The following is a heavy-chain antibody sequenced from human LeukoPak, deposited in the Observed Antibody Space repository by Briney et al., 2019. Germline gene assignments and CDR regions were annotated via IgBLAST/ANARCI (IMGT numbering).Heavy chain of an antibody. V-gene: IGHV3-30*18. CDR1: GFSFTMYG. CDR3: AKDQIGWAPGYVSGPLDQ. Sequence: GRPLRLSCAASGFSFTMYGIHWVRQAPGKGLEWVAVISTDGNNEYYANSVRGRFTISRDNSKNTVYLQMTSLRTEDTAVYYCAKDQIGWAPGYVSGPLDQWGQGTLVTVSS. J-gene: IGHJ4*02. CDR2: ISTDGNNE. D-gene: IGHD6-19*01.